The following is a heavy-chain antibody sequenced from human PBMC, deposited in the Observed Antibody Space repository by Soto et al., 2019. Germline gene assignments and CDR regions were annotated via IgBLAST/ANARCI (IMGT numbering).Heavy chain of an antibody. V-gene: IGHV3-30-3*01. CDR3: ARSPYYNWTLRQRGNYYYGMDV. D-gene: IGHD1-20*01. Sequence: GGSLRLSCAASGFTFSSYAMHWVRQAPGKGLEWVAVISYDGSNKYYADSVKGRFTISRDNSKNTLYLQMNSLRAEDTAVYYCARSPYYNWTLRQRGNYYYGMDVWGQGTTVTVSS. CDR2: ISYDGSNK. CDR1: GFTFSSYA. J-gene: IGHJ6*02.